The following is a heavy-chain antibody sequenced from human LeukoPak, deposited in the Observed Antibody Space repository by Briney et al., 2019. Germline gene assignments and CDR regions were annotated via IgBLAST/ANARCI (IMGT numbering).Heavy chain of an antibody. J-gene: IGHJ6*02. CDR1: GGSISSYY. D-gene: IGHD6-19*01. CDR3: ARDQSSGWTRGGMDV. CDR2: IYYSGST. V-gene: IGHV4-59*01. Sequence: SQTLSLTCTVSGGSISSYYWSWIRQPPGKGLEWIGYIYYSGSTNYNPSLKSRVTISVDTSKNQFSLKLSSVTAADTAVYYCARDQSSGWTRGGMDVWGQGTTVTVSS.